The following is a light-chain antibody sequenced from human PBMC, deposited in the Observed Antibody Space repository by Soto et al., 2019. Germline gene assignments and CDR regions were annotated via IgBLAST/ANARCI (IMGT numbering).Light chain of an antibody. CDR1: QSITNTY. Sequence: EIVLTQSPGTLSLSPGERATLSCRASQSITNTYLAWYQQKPGRAHRLLIYGASSRATGIPDRFSGSGSGADFTLTISSLEPEDFAVYYCQQYGSSGTFGQGTKVDIK. CDR3: QQYGSSGT. CDR2: GAS. V-gene: IGKV3-20*01. J-gene: IGKJ1*01.